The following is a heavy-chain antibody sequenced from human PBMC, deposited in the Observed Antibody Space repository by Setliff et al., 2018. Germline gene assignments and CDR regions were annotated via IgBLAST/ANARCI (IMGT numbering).Heavy chain of an antibody. CDR2: IYYSGTT. J-gene: IGHJ5*01. CDR3: PSRRTGPGGWFDY. CDR1: GGSVSSSSYY. D-gene: IGHD1-26*01. Sequence: SETLSLTCTVSGGSVSSSSYYWGWIRQPPGKGLEWIGTIYYSGTTYYSPSLKSRVTISVDTSKNQFSLKLTSVTAADTAIYYCPSRRTGPGGWFDYWGQGTLVTVSS. V-gene: IGHV4-39*01.